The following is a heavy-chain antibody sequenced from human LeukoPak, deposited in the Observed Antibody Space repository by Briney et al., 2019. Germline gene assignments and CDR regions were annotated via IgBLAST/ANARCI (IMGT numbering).Heavy chain of an antibody. D-gene: IGHD2-2*01. CDR3: ARDIKGQYQDAFDI. Sequence: GGSLRLSCAASGFTFSDYYMSWIRQASGKGLEWVSYISSSGSNIKYADSVKGRFTISRGNAKNSVYLQMNSLRAEDTAVYYCARDIKGQYQDAFDIWGQGTMVTVSS. J-gene: IGHJ3*02. CDR2: ISSSGSNI. CDR1: GFTFSDYY. V-gene: IGHV3-11*04.